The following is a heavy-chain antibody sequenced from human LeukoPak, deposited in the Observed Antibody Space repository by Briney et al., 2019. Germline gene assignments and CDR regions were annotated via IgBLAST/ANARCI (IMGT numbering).Heavy chain of an antibody. V-gene: IGHV3-48*03. CDR2: ISSSGSTI. Sequence: GGSLRLSCAASGFTFSSYEMNWVRQAPGKGLDWVSYISSSGSTIYYADSVKGRFTISRDNAKNSLYLQMNSLRAEDTAVYYCARRTLLGIAAAGCGMDVWGKGTTVTVSS. J-gene: IGHJ6*04. CDR1: GFTFSSYE. D-gene: IGHD6-13*01. CDR3: ARRTLLGIAAAGCGMDV.